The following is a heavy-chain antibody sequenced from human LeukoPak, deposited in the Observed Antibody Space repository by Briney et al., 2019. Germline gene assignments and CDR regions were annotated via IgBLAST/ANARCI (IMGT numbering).Heavy chain of an antibody. V-gene: IGHV4-34*01. CDR1: GGSFSGSY. CDR3: ARREVTRLDY. J-gene: IGHJ4*02. D-gene: IGHD4-11*01. CDR2: ITHSGST. Sequence: SETLSLTCHVYGGSFSGSYWSWIRQPPRKGLEWIGEITHSGSTKYNPSLKSRVTISVDTSKNQFSLKVISVTAADTAVYYCARREVTRLDYWGQGTLVTVSS.